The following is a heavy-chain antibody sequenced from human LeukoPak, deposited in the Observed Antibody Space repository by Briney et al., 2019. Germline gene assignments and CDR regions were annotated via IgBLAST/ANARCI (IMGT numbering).Heavy chain of an antibody. Sequence: GGSLRLSCAASGFTFDDYGMSWVRQAPGKGLEWVSAISGSGGSTYYADSVKGRFTTSRDNSKNTLYLQMNSLRAEDTAVYYCAKELMVRGVIVYFDYWGQGTLVTVSS. J-gene: IGHJ4*02. CDR3: AKELMVRGVIVYFDY. V-gene: IGHV3-23*01. CDR2: ISGSGGST. D-gene: IGHD3-10*01. CDR1: GFTFDDYG.